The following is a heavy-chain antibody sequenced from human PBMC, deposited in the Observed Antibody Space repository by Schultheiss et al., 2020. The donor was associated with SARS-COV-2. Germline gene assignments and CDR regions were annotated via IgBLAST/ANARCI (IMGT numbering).Heavy chain of an antibody. CDR3: ARRRYGMDV. CDR2: IYYSGST. CDR1: GGSISSSSYY. J-gene: IGHJ6*02. Sequence: ETLSLTCTVSGGSISSSSYYWGWIRQPPGKGLEWIGSIYYSGSTNYNPSLKSRVTISVDTSKNQFSLKLSSVTAADTAVYYCARRRYGMDVWGQGTTVTVSS. V-gene: IGHV4-39*07.